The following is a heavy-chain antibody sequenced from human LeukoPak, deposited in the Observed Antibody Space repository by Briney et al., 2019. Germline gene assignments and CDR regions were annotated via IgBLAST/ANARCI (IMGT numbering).Heavy chain of an antibody. CDR1: GFTVSSNY. D-gene: IGHD5-12*01. Sequence: PGGSLRLSCAASGFTVSSNYMSWVRQAPGKGLEWVSVIYSGGSTYYADSVKGRFTISRDNSKNTLYLQMNSLRAEDTAVYCCARVNRRWLRHPGYFDYWGQGTLVTVSS. CDR2: IYSGGST. CDR3: ARVNRRWLRHPGYFDY. J-gene: IGHJ4*02. V-gene: IGHV3-53*01.